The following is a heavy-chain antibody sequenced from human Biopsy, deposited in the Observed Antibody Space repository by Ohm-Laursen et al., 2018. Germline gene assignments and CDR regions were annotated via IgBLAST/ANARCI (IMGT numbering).Heavy chain of an antibody. CDR3: ARDYDTSGYYYVS. Sequence: LRLSCTASGFTFTSYAMHWVRQAPGKGLEWIGSIFYRGSTHYKPSLKSRVNISVDTSKNQFSLKLNSVTAADTAVYYCARDYDTSGYYYVSWGQGTLVTVSS. CDR2: IFYRGST. D-gene: IGHD3-22*01. CDR1: GFTFTSYA. V-gene: IGHV4-39*01. J-gene: IGHJ5*02.